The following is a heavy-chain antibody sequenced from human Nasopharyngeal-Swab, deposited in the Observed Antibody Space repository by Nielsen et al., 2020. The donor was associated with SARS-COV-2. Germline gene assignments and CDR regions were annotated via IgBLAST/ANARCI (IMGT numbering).Heavy chain of an antibody. CDR1: GGTLTTYS. CDR2: IFPLYGSV. CDR3: ARGIEYSSSSWLEY. J-gene: IGHJ4*02. V-gene: IGHV1-69*13. D-gene: IGHD6-6*01. Sequence: SVKVSCKTSGGTLTTYSIAWVRQAPGQGLEWMGRIFPLYGSVDCAQRFQGRVTITADESTNTAHMELSSLRSEDTAMYYCARGIEYSSSSWLEYWGQGTLVTVSS.